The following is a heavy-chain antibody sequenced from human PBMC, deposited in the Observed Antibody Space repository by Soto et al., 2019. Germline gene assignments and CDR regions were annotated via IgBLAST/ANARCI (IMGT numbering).Heavy chain of an antibody. CDR2: IWYDGSNK. CDR3: ARENQLRFLIWNTPRPPYGMDV. J-gene: IGHJ6*02. V-gene: IGHV3-33*01. CDR1: GFTFSSYG. Sequence: PGGSLRLSCAASGFTFSSYGMHWVRQAPGKGLEWVAVIWYDGSNKYYADSVKGRFTISRDNSKNTLYLQMNSLRAEDTAVYYCARENQLRFLIWNTPRPPYGMDVWGQGTTVNVSS. D-gene: IGHD3-3*01.